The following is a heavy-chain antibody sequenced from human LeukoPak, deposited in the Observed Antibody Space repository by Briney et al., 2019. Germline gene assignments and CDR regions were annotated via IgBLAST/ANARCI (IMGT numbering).Heavy chain of an antibody. J-gene: IGHJ2*01. CDR2: IYYSGST. CDR3: ARDPSSGEDL. D-gene: IGHD3-10*01. V-gene: IGHV4-61*01. Sequence: SETLSLTCTVSGGSISSSSYHWSWIRQPPGKGLEWIGYIYYSGSTNYNPSLKSRVTISVDTSKNQFSLKLSSVTAADTAVYYCARDPSSGEDLWGRGTLVTVSS. CDR1: GGSISSSSYH.